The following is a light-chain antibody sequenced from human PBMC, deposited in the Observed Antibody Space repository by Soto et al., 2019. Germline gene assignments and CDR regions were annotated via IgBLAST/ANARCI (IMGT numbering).Light chain of an antibody. J-gene: IGLJ3*02. CDR3: SSYTSSSSWV. Sequence: QSALTQPASVSGSPGQSITISCTGTSSDIVAYNYVSWYQQYPGKAPKLMIYEVSNRPSGVSNRFSGSKSGNTASLTISGLQAEDEADYYCSSYTSSSSWVFGGGTKLTVL. V-gene: IGLV2-14*01. CDR2: EVS. CDR1: SSDIVAYNY.